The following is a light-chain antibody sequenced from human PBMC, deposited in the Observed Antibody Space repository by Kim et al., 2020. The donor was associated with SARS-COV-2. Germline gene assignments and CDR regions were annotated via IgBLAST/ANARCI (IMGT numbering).Light chain of an antibody. CDR1: SLRSYY. CDR3: NSRDSSGNNVV. CDR2: GKN. J-gene: IGLJ2*01. V-gene: IGLV3-19*01. Sequence: SSELTQDPAVSVALGQTVRITCQGDSLRSYYASWYQQKTGQAPVLVIYGKNNRPSGIRDRLSGASSGNTASLTITGAQAEDEADYYCNSRDSSGNNVVFG.